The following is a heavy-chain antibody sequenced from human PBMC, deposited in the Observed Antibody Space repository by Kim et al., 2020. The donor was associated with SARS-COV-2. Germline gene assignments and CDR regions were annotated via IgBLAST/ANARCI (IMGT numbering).Heavy chain of an antibody. CDR1: GGTFSSYA. D-gene: IGHD3-10*01. CDR3: AREPIRVRGVERNDAFDI. CDR2: IIPIFGTA. J-gene: IGHJ3*02. V-gene: IGHV1-69*13. Sequence: SVKVSCKASGGTFSSYAISWVRQAPGQGLEWMGGIIPIFGTANYAQKFQGRVTITADESTSTAYMELSSLRSEDTAVYYCAREPIRVRGVERNDAFDIWGQGTMVTVSS.